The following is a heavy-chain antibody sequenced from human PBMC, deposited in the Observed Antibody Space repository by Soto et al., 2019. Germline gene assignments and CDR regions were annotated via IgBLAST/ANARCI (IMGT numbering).Heavy chain of an antibody. D-gene: IGHD1-26*01. V-gene: IGHV4-28*01. CDR2: IYYSGTT. CDR3: ARREIQGPIDY. CDR1: GYSISSSNW. J-gene: IGHJ4*02. Sequence: QVQLQASGPGLVKPSDTLSLTCAVSGYSISSSNWWGWIRQPPGKGLEWIGYIYYSGTTYYNPSLKSRVTMSIATAKNQFSLKLTSVTAVDTAVYYCARREIQGPIDYWGQGTMVTVSS.